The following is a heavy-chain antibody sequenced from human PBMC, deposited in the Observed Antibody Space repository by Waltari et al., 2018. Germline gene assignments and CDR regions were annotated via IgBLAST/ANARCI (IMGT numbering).Heavy chain of an antibody. CDR2: ISGSGGST. CDR1: GFTFSSYA. Sequence: EVQLLESGGGLVQPGGSLRLSCAASGFTFSSYAMSWVRQAPGKGLEWVSAISGSGGSTYYADSVKGRFTISRDNSKNTLYLQMNSLRAEDTAVYYCAKAPRIAAAGYWYFDLWGRGTLVTVSS. D-gene: IGHD6-13*01. V-gene: IGHV3-23*01. CDR3: AKAPRIAAAGYWYFDL. J-gene: IGHJ2*01.